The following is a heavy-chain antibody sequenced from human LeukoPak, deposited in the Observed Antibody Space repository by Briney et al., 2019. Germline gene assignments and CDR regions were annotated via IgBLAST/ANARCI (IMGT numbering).Heavy chain of an antibody. D-gene: IGHD2-21*01. V-gene: IGHV3-48*03. J-gene: IGHJ4*02. Sequence: PGGSLRLSCAASGFTFSSYEMNWIRQAPVKGLEWISYIDGSGSRIYYAESVRGRFTISRENDKKSVYLQMNSLTVEDTAVYYCARSNTVISRGFADHWGLGTLVTVSS. CDR1: GFTFSSYE. CDR3: ARSNTVISRGFADH. CDR2: IDGSGSRI.